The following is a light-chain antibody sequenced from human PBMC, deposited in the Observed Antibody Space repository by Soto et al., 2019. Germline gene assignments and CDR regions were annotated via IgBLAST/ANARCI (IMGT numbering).Light chain of an antibody. V-gene: IGKV1-39*01. Sequence: IDLTQSPSPQSASVGDRLTITCRASQRIGRFLNWYQQKVGKAPNLLISSTSNLQSGVPARFNGTGSGTDFTLTINSLQPEDFGTYSCQQSYSVPSTFGQGTKVEI. J-gene: IGKJ1*01. CDR2: STS. CDR1: QRIGRF. CDR3: QQSYSVPST.